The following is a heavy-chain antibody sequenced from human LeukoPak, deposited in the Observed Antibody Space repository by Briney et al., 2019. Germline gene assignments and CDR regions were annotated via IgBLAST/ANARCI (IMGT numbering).Heavy chain of an antibody. CDR1: GFTFSSYS. CDR3: ARDRLLWFGELFYHGMDV. CDR2: ISSSSSYI. V-gene: IGHV3-21*01. D-gene: IGHD3-10*01. J-gene: IGHJ6*02. Sequence: GGSLRLSCAASGFTFSSYSMNWVRQAPGKGLEWVSSISSSSSYIYYADSVKGRYTISRENAKNSLYLQMNSLGAEDTAVYYCARDRLLWFGELFYHGMDVWGQGTTVTVSS.